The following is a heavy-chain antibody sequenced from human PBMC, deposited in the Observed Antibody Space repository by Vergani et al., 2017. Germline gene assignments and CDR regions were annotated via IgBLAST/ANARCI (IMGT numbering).Heavy chain of an antibody. CDR2: IYTSGST. Sequence: QVQLQESGPGLVKPSETLSLTCTVSGGSISSYYWSWIRQPPGKGLEWIGYIYTSGSTNYNPSLKSRVTISVDTSKNQFSLKLSSVTAADPAVYYCARGGGSYYVEGDYFDYWGQGTLVTVSS. D-gene: IGHD1-26*01. V-gene: IGHV4-4*09. CDR3: ARGGGSYYVEGDYFDY. CDR1: GGSISSYY. J-gene: IGHJ4*02.